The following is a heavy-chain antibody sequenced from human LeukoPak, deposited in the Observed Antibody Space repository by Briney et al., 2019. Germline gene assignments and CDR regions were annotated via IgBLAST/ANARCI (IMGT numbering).Heavy chain of an antibody. CDR2: IYYSGST. CDR3: ARDWIYDSSGYYWDNWFDP. CDR1: GGSISSYY. D-gene: IGHD3-22*01. J-gene: IGHJ5*02. Sequence: KPSETLSLTCTVSGGSISSYYWSWIRQPPGKGLEWIGYIYYSGSTNYNPSLKSRVTISVDTSKNQFSLKLSSVTAADTAVYYCARDWIYDSSGYYWDNWFDPWGQGTLVTVSS. V-gene: IGHV4-59*01.